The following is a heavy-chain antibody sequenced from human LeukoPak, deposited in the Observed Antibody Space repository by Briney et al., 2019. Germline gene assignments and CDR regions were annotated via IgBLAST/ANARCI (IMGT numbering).Heavy chain of an antibody. V-gene: IGHV4-38-2*02. CDR1: GYSISSGYY. Sequence: SETLSLTCTVSGYSISSGYYWGWIRQPPGKGLEWIGSIYHSGSTHYNPSLKSRVTISVDTSKNHSSLKLSCVTAADTAVYYCARLTGYSSESWFDPWGQGTLVTVSS. CDR3: ARLTGYSSESWFDP. CDR2: IYHSGST. J-gene: IGHJ5*02. D-gene: IGHD3-9*01.